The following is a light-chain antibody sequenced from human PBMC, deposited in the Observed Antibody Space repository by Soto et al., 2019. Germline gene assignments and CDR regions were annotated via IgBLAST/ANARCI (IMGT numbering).Light chain of an antibody. J-gene: IGKJ5*01. Sequence: EIVLTQSPATLSLSPGERATLSCRASQSVSSYLAWYQHKPGQAPRLLIYDASNRATGSPARFSGRGSGTGFALTISSLEPEDFAVYYCQQRSNSVITFGQGTRLEI. CDR3: QQRSNSVIT. V-gene: IGKV3-11*01. CDR1: QSVSSY. CDR2: DAS.